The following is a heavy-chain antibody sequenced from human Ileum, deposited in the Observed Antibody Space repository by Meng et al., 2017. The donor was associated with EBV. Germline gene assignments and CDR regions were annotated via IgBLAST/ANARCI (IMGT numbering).Heavy chain of an antibody. CDR1: VCAISSGNW. V-gene: IGHV4-4*02. CDR2: IYHSGST. CDR3: ARDAFQYASGIPAH. J-gene: IGHJ4*02. D-gene: IGHD3-16*01. Sequence: PVQELGPGLVKPSGPLSLTWPVSVCAISSGNWWSWVRQPPGKGLEWIGEIYHSGSTNYNPSLKSRVTISVDKSRNQFSLNLIHVAAADAAVYYCARDAFQYASGIPAHWGQGTLVTVSS.